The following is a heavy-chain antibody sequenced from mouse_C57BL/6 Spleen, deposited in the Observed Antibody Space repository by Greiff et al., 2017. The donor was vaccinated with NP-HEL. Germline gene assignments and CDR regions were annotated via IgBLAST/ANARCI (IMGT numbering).Heavy chain of an antibody. CDR1: GYTFTSYW. J-gene: IGHJ2*01. CDR2: IYPGSGST. CDR3: AIYGSSPYYFDY. Sequence: QVQLQQPGAELVKPGASVKMSCKASGYTFTSYWITWVKQRPGQGLEWIGDIYPGSGSTNYNEKFKSKATLTVDTSSSTAYMQLSSLTSEDSAVYYCAIYGSSPYYFDYWGQGTTLTVSS. V-gene: IGHV1-55*01. D-gene: IGHD1-1*01.